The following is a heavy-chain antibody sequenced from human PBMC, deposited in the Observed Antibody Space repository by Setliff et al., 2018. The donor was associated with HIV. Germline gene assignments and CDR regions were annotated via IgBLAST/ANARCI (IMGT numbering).Heavy chain of an antibody. J-gene: IGHJ4*02. V-gene: IGHV4-39*01. CDR1: GGSFSGTNYY. CDR3: ATLQSRGWPHEIEY. D-gene: IGHD6-19*01. Sequence: SETLSLTCTVSGGSFSGTNYYWAWIRQPPGNGLEWIGSIYFGGSSHYNPSLESRVTISVDTSRSSFSLKLTSVTVADTALYYCATLQSRGWPHEIEYWGQGTLVTVSS. CDR2: IYFGGSS.